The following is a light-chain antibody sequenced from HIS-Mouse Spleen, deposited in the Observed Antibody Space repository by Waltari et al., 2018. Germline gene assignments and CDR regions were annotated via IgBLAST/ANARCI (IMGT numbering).Light chain of an antibody. CDR3: CSYAGSSTWV. V-gene: IGLV2-23*01. J-gene: IGLJ3*02. CDR2: EGS. Sequence: QSALTQPAPVSGSPGQSITISCTGPSSDVGSSNLVSWYQQPPGKAPKLMIYEGSKRPSGVSNRFSGSKSGNTASLTISGLQAEDEADYYCCSYAGSSTWVFGGGTKLTVL. CDR1: SSDVGSSNL.